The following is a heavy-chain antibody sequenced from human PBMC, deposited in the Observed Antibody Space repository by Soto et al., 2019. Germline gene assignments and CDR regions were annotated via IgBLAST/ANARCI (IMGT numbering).Heavy chain of an antibody. D-gene: IGHD6-13*01. Sequence: SVKVSFKASGFTFTSSAVQWVRQARGQRLEWIGWIVVGSGNTNYAQKFQERVTITRDMSTSTAYMELSSLRSEDTAVYYCAAERIAAAGDYFDYWGQGTLVTVYS. CDR1: GFTFTSSA. CDR2: IVVGSGNT. CDR3: AAERIAAAGDYFDY. V-gene: IGHV1-58*01. J-gene: IGHJ4*02.